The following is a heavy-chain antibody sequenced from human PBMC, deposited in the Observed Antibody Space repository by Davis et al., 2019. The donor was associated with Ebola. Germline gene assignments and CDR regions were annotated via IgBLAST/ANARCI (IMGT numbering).Heavy chain of an antibody. V-gene: IGHV3-30-3*01. CDR1: GGSFSGYY. Sequence: LSLTCAVYGGSFSGYYWSWVRQAPGKGLEWVAVISYDGSNKYYADSVKGRFTISRDNSKNTLYLQMNSLRAEDTAVYYCARNPERIVVVPAAPDYWGQGTLVTVSS. J-gene: IGHJ4*02. CDR3: ARNPERIVVVPAAPDY. CDR2: ISYDGSNK. D-gene: IGHD2-2*01.